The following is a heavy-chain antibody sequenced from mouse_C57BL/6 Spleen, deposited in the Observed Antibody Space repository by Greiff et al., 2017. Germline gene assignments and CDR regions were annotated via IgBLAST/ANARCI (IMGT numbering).Heavy chain of an antibody. V-gene: IGHV5-6*01. CDR2: ISSGGSYT. CDR1: GFTFSSYG. J-gene: IGHJ3*01. Sequence: EVKLVESGGDLVKLGGSLKLSCAASGFTFSSYGMSWVRQTPDKRLEWVATISSGGSYTYYPDSVKGRFTISRDNAKNTLYLQMSSLKSEDTAMYYCARHGGSRGEWFAYWGQGTLVTVSA. CDR3: ARHGGSRGEWFAY. D-gene: IGHD1-1*01.